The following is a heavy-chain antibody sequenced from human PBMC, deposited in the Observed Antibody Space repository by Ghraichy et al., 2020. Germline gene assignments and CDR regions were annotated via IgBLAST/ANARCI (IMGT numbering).Heavy chain of an antibody. J-gene: IGHJ4*02. CDR3: ARRGINSVWQFDY. V-gene: IGHV3-72*01. CDR2: IRRRANDHTT. D-gene: IGHD6-19*01. CDR1: GFIFSDHT. Sequence: GGSLRLSCAASGFIFSDHTMDWVRQTPGKGLEWVGRIRRRANDHTTEYAASVEGRFTISRDDSKNLVFLQMNSLKVEDSALYYCARRGINSVWQFDYWGQGTLVTVSS.